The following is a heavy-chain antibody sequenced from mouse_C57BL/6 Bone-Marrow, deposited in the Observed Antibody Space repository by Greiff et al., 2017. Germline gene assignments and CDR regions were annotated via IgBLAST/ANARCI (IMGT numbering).Heavy chain of an antibody. CDR3: ARWGITGRLGSDYAMDY. D-gene: IGHD2-4*01. J-gene: IGHJ4*01. CDR1: GYTFTSYW. Sequence: VQLQQPGAELVKPGASVKLSCKASGYTFTSYWMHWVKQRPGQGLEWIGMIHPNSGSTNYTETFKSTATLTVDKSSSTAYMQLSSLTSEDSAVYYCARWGITGRLGSDYAMDYWGQGTSVTVSS. CDR2: IHPNSGST. V-gene: IGHV1-64*01.